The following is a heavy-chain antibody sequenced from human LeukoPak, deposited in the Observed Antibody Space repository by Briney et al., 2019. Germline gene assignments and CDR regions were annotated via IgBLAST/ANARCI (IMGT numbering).Heavy chain of an antibody. Sequence: GASVKVPCKASGGTFTSYAISWVRQAPGQGLEWMGGIIPIFGTTNYAQKFQGRVTITADESTSTAYMELSSLRSEDTAVYYCARIRSGGSSLSPPNWFDPWGQGTLVSVSS. J-gene: IGHJ5*02. CDR1: GGTFTSYA. V-gene: IGHV1-69*13. CDR3: ARIRSGGSSLSPPNWFDP. D-gene: IGHD1-26*01. CDR2: IIPIFGTT.